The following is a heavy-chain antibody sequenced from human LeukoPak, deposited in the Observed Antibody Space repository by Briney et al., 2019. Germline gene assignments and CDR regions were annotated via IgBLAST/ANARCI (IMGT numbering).Heavy chain of an antibody. J-gene: IGHJ4*02. CDR2: FDPEDGET. Sequence: GASVKVSCKASGFTFTDYYMHWVRQAPGKGLEWMGGFDPEDGETIYAQKFQGRVTMTEDTSTDTAYMELSSLRSEDTAVYYCATLPDDWNYGYWGQGTLVTVSS. V-gene: IGHV1-24*01. CDR3: ATLPDDWNYGY. CDR1: GFTFTDYY. D-gene: IGHD1-7*01.